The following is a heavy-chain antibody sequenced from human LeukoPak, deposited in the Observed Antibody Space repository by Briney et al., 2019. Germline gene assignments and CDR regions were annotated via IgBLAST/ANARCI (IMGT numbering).Heavy chain of an antibody. CDR2: FDPEDGET. CDR1: GYTLTELS. CDR3: ATVGGYYSWAHFDY. V-gene: IGHV1-24*01. D-gene: IGHD3-22*01. Sequence: RASVTVSCKVSGYTLTELSMHWVRQAPGKGLEWMGGFDPEDGETIYAQKFQGRVTMTEDTSTDAAYMELSSLRSEDTAVYYCATVGGYYSWAHFDYWGQGTLVTVSS. J-gene: IGHJ4*02.